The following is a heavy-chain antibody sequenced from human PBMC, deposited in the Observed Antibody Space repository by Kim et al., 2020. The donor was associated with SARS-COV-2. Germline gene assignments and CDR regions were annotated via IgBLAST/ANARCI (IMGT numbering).Heavy chain of an antibody. J-gene: IGHJ6*02. CDR2: ISAYNGNT. CDR3: ARDHMVRGVIITSYYYGMDV. V-gene: IGHV1-18*04. Sequence: ASVKVSCKASGYTFTSYGISWVRQAPGQGLEWMGWISAYNGNTNYAQKLQGRVTMTTDTSTSTAYMELRSLRSDDTAVYYCARDHMVRGVIITSYYYGMDVWGQGTTVTVSS. D-gene: IGHD3-10*01. CDR1: GYTFTSYG.